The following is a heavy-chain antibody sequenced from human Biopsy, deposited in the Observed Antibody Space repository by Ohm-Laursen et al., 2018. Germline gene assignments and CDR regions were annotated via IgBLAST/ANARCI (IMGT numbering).Heavy chain of an antibody. V-gene: IGHV1-18*01. CDR3: AREEDNSGYDYYGMDV. D-gene: IGHD3-22*01. J-gene: IGHJ6*02. CDR1: GYSFTNYG. Sequence: GSSVKVSCKASGYSFTNYGISWVRQAPGQGLEWMGWISDFSGQTNYAQKFQGRVTMTTDTSTSTAYMELRSLRSDDTAVYFCAREEDNSGYDYYGMDVWGQGTTVTVSS. CDR2: ISDFSGQT.